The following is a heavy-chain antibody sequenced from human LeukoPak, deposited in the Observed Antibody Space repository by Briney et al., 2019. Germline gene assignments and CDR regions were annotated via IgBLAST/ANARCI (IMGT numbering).Heavy chain of an antibody. CDR2: LYPDGSAT. V-gene: IGHV5-51*01. CDR3: VRQGLQSGTYPAY. J-gene: IGHJ4*02. D-gene: IGHD1-26*01. Sequence: PGESLKISCKGSGYNFTNYWLGWVRQMPGRGLEWMGMLYPDGSATTYHPSFEGRVTISADKSVTTAYLEWNSLKASDTALYYCVRQGLQSGTYPAYWGPGTLVTVSS. CDR1: GYNFTNYW.